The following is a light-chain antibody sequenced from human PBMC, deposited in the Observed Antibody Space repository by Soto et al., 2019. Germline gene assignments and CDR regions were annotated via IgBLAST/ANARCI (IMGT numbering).Light chain of an antibody. CDR2: DAS. V-gene: IGKV1-33*01. CDR1: QSVSGY. Sequence: IQMTQSPSSLSASVGDRVTITCRTSQSVSGYLNWYQQKPGKAPNLLIYDASNLEIGVPSRFSGSGSGTHFTFTISSLQTEDIGTYYCQQYDILPITFGRGTRLEI. J-gene: IGKJ5*01. CDR3: QQYDILPIT.